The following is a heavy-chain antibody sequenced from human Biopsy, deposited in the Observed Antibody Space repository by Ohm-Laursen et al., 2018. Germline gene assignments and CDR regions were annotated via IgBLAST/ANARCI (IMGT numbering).Heavy chain of an antibody. CDR2: NIPILGTG. D-gene: IGHD3-9*01. CDR1: EGTFSNYG. CDR3: ATKLTGYFHH. V-gene: IGHV1-69*06. J-gene: IGHJ1*01. Sequence: SVKVSCKAPEGTFSNYGVNWVRQAPGQGLEWLGGNIPILGTGNYAQKFQDRVTVAADTSTSTATMELRSLRSDDKAVYYCATKLTGYFHHWGQGTLVIVSS.